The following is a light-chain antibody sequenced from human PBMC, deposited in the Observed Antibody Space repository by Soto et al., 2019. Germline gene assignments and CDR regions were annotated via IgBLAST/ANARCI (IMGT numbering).Light chain of an antibody. V-gene: IGLV8-61*01. CDR2: SIN. J-gene: IGLJ3*02. Sequence: QTVVTQEPSFSVSPGGTVTLTCGLSSGSVATSNHPNWYQQTPGQPPRTLIYSINSRSSGVPDRFSGSIVGNKAALTITGAQADDECDYHCVLYMGSGVWVFGGVTKLTVL. CDR3: VLYMGSGVWV. CDR1: SGSVATSNH.